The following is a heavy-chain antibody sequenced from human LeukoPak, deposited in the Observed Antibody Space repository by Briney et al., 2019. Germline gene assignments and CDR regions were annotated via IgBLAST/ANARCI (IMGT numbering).Heavy chain of an antibody. CDR1: VGTFSGYA. V-gene: IGHV1-69*05. Sequence: ASVKVSWKDSVGTFSGYAISWVRQPPEQGLEWMGRIIPIFGTANYAQKFQGRVTITTDESTSTAYMELSSLRSEDTAVYYCATPHYGSGSYYNLDYWGQGTLVTVSS. J-gene: IGHJ4*02. CDR2: IIPIFGTA. D-gene: IGHD3-10*01. CDR3: ATPHYGSGSYYNLDY.